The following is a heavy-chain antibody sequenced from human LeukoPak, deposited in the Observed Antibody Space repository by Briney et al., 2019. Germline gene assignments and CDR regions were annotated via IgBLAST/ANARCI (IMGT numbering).Heavy chain of an antibody. CDR2: IYYSGST. Sequence: SQTLSLTCTVSGGSISSGGYYWRRIRQHPGKGLEWIGYIYYSGSTYYNPSLKSRVTISVDTSKNQFSLKLSSVTAADTAVYYCARGLRYFDWLLEGFDYWGQGTLVTVSS. J-gene: IGHJ4*02. D-gene: IGHD3-9*01. CDR3: ARGLRYFDWLLEGFDY. CDR1: GGSISSGGYY. V-gene: IGHV4-31*03.